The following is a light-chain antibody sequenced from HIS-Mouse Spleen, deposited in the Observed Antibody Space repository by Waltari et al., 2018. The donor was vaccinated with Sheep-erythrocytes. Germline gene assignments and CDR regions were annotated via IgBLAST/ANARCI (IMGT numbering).Light chain of an antibody. V-gene: IGLV2-23*01. CDR3: CSYAGSSTPWV. Sequence: QSALTQPASVSGSPGQSITISCTGTSSDVGSYNLVSWYQQHPGKAPKLRIYEGSKRPSGVSNRFSGSKSRNTASLTISELQAEDEADYSCCSYAGSSTPWVFGGGTKLTVL. CDR2: EGS. J-gene: IGLJ3*02. CDR1: SSDVGSYNL.